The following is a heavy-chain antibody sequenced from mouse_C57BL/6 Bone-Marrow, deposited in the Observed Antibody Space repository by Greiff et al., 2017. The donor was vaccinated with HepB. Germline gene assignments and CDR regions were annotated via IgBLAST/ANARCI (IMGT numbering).Heavy chain of an antibody. D-gene: IGHD2-3*01. CDR1: GFTFSSYG. CDR2: ISSGGSYT. Sequence: EVKLVESGGDLVKPGGSLKLSCAASGFTFSSYGMSWVRQTPDKRLEWVATISSGGSYTYYPDSVKGRFTISRDNAKNTLYLQMSSLKSEDTAMYYCARRGDGYQYYFDYWGQGTTLTVSS. J-gene: IGHJ2*01. CDR3: ARRGDGYQYYFDY. V-gene: IGHV5-6*02.